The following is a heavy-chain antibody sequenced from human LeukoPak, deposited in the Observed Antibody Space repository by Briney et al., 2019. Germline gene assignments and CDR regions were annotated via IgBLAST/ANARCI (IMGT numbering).Heavy chain of an antibody. Sequence: SETLSLTCAVSGGSISRSNWWRWVRQPPGKGLEWIGEIYHSGSTNYNPSLKSRVTISVDKSKNQFSLKLSSVTAADTAVYYCAREDYDDSGAWYFDLWGRGTLVTVSS. CDR2: IYHSGST. CDR3: AREDYDDSGAWYFDL. J-gene: IGHJ2*01. CDR1: GGSISRSNW. V-gene: IGHV4-4*02. D-gene: IGHD3-3*01.